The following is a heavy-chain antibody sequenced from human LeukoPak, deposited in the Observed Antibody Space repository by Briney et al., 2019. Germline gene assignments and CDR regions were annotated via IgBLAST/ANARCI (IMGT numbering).Heavy chain of an antibody. CDR2: INSDGSST. CDR3: ARPRDGYNSFDY. D-gene: IGHD5-24*01. Sequence: GGSLRLSCAAFGFTFSSYWMHWVRQAPGKGLVWVSRINSDGSSTSYADSVKGRFTISRDNAKNTLYLQMNSLRAEDTAVYYCARPRDGYNSFDYWGQGTLVTVSS. V-gene: IGHV3-74*01. J-gene: IGHJ4*02. CDR1: GFTFSSYW.